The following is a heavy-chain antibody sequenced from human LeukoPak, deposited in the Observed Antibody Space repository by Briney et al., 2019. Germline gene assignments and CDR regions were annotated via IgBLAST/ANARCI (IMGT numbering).Heavy chain of an antibody. V-gene: IGHV3-21*01. CDR3: ARDQVGPTVTKYYGMDV. CDR2: INSSSSYI. CDR1: GFTFSSYS. D-gene: IGHD4-17*01. Sequence: PGGSLRLSCAASGFTFSSYSMNWVRQAPGKGLEWVSSINSSSSYIYYADSVKGRFTISRDNAKNSLYLQMNSLRAEDTAVYYCARDQVGPTVTKYYGMDVWGQGTTVTVSS. J-gene: IGHJ6*02.